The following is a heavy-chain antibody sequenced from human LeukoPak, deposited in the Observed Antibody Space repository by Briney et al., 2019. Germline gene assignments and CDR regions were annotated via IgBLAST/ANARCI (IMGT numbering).Heavy chain of an antibody. CDR2: IKQDGSEK. D-gene: IGHD6-19*01. Sequence: GGSLRLSCAASGFTFSSYWMSWVRQAPGKGLKWVANIKQDGSEKYYVDSVKGRFTISRDNAKNSLYLQMHSLRAEDTAVYYCARDQVEQWLVPEYFQHWGQGTLVTVSS. CDR3: ARDQVEQWLVPEYFQH. CDR1: GFTFSSYW. J-gene: IGHJ1*01. V-gene: IGHV3-7*01.